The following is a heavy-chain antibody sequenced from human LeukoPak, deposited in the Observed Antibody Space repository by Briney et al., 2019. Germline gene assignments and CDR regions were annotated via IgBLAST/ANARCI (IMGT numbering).Heavy chain of an antibody. V-gene: IGHV5-51*01. Sequence: GESLKISCKGSGYSFTSYWIGWVRQMPGKGLEWMGIIYPGDSDTRYSPSFQGQVTISADKSISTAYLQWSSLKASDTAMYYCARQPTHDFWSAYDAFDIWGQGTIVTVSS. J-gene: IGHJ3*02. D-gene: IGHD3-3*01. CDR2: IYPGDSDT. CDR1: GYSFTSYW. CDR3: ARQPTHDFWSAYDAFDI.